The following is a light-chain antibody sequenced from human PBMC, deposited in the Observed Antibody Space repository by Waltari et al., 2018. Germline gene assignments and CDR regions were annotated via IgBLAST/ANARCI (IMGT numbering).Light chain of an antibody. Sequence: QSALTQPASVSGSPGQSITISCTGTSSDVGGYNYVSWYQQHPGKAPKLMIYDVSNRPSGVSYRFSGSKSGNTASLTISGLQAEDEADYYCSSHTSSTLVVFGGGTKLTVL. CDR3: SSHTSSTLVV. CDR2: DVS. V-gene: IGLV2-14*03. CDR1: SSDVGGYNY. J-gene: IGLJ2*01.